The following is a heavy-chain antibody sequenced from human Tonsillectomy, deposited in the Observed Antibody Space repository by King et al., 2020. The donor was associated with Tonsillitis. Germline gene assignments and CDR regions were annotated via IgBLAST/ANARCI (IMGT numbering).Heavy chain of an antibody. V-gene: IGHV1-18*01. CDR1: GYTFTSYG. CDR3: ARGPYYYGSGSSRYYQYMDV. Sequence: VQLVQSGAEVKKPGASVKVSCKAFGYTFTSYGITWVRQAPGQGLEWMGWISAYNGNTNYAQKLQGRVTMTTETSTSMAYMDLRSLRSDDTAVYYCARGPYYYGSGSSRYYQYMDVWGKGTTVTVSS. D-gene: IGHD3-10*01. CDR2: ISAYNGNT. J-gene: IGHJ6*03.